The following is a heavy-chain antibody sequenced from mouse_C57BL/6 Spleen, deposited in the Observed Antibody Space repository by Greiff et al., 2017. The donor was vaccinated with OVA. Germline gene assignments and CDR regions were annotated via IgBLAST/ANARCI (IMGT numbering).Heavy chain of an antibody. CDR1: GFTINTYS. CDR2: IRSKSSNYAS. D-gene: IGHD3-2*02. J-gene: IGHJ3*01. V-gene: IGHV10-3*01. CDR3: VEDQNSSGYSY. Sequence: EVQRVESGAGLVQPNGSLKLSCAASGFTINTYSMHWVRQAPGQGLEWVARIRSKSSNYASYSADSVKDRFTISRNKSQNVLHLQMNNLKTADTDMYSCVEDQNSSGYSYWGQGTLVTVSA.